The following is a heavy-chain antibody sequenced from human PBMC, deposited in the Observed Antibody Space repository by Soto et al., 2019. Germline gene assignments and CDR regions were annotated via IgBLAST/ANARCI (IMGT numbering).Heavy chain of an antibody. CDR2: INPNSGGT. Sequence: ASVKVSCKASGYTFTGYYMHWVRQAPGQGLEWMGWINPNSGGTNYAQKFQGWVTMTRDTSISTAYMELSRLRSDDTAVYYCARGPLYGSGVTTNLKYYFDYWGQGTLVTVSS. V-gene: IGHV1-2*04. CDR1: GYTFTGYY. D-gene: IGHD3-10*01. J-gene: IGHJ4*02. CDR3: ARGPLYGSGVTTNLKYYFDY.